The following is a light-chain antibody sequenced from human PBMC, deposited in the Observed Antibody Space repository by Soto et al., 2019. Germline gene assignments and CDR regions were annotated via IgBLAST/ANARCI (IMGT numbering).Light chain of an antibody. Sequence: IQLTQSPSSLSASVGDRVTITCRASQGISSYLAWYQQKPGKAPKLLIYAASTLQSGVPSSFSGSGSGTDFTLTISSLQPDDFATYYCQHYNSYSEAFGQGTKVDIK. CDR2: AAS. CDR3: QHYNSYSEA. V-gene: IGKV1-9*01. J-gene: IGKJ1*01. CDR1: QGISSY.